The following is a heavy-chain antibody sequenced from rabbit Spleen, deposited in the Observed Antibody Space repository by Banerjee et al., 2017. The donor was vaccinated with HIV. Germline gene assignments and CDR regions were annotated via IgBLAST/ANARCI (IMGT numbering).Heavy chain of an antibody. V-gene: IGHV1S45*01. CDR2: INAVTGKA. D-gene: IGHD2-1*01. CDR3: ARETYDDYGNGDPAYATSAFRL. CDR1: GFSFSNKAV. J-gene: IGHJ4*01. Sequence: QQRLVESGGGLVKPGASLTLTCKASGFSFSNKAVMCWVRQAPGKGLDWIACINAVTGKAVYASWAKGRFIISKTSSTTVTLQMTSLTVADTATYFCARETYDDYGNGDPAYATSAFRLWGPGTLVTVS.